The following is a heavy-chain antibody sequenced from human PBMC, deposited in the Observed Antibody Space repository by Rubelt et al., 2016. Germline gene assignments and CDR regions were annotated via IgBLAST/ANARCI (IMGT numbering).Heavy chain of an antibody. CDR1: GYSFNSYW. Sequence: EVQLVQSGAEVKKPGESLRISCKGSGYSFNSYWISWVRQMPGKGLEWMGRIDPSDSYTNYSPLCHANVTISGDKARRHAYVQVSRLKASDTAMYDWARRNYDGSGSHGNWFDPWGQGTLVTVSS. CDR3: ARRNYDGSGSHGNWFDP. CDR2: IDPSDSYT. J-gene: IGHJ5*02. D-gene: IGHD3-10*01. V-gene: IGHV5-10-1*03.